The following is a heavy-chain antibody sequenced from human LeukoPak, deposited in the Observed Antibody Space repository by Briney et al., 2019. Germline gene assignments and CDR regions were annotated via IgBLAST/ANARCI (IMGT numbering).Heavy chain of an antibody. CDR2: INPNSGGT. J-gene: IGHJ4*02. Sequence: GASVKVSCKASGYTFTSYDINWVRQATGQGLEWMGWINPNSGGTNYAQKFQGRVTMTRDTSISTAYMELSRLRSDDTAVYYCATSLTTLGPRSYLGYWGQGTLVTVSS. V-gene: IGHV1-2*02. CDR3: ATSLTTLGPRSYLGY. D-gene: IGHD2/OR15-2a*01. CDR1: GYTFTSYD.